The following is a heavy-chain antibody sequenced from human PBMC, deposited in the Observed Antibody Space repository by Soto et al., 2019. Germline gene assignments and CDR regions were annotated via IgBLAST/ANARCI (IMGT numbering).Heavy chain of an antibody. CDR3: AKGGIYYDSTRYYGA. V-gene: IGHV3-23*01. D-gene: IGHD3-22*01. CDR1: GFTFSSYA. J-gene: IGHJ4*02. CDR2: ISGSGGST. Sequence: EVQLLESGGGLVQPGGSLRLSCAASGFTFSSYAMSWVRQAPGKGLVWVSAISGSGGSTYYADSVKGRFTISRDNSKNTPFLQTKSLRAEHTGVYYCAKGGIYYDSTRYYGAGGQGTMVTFSS.